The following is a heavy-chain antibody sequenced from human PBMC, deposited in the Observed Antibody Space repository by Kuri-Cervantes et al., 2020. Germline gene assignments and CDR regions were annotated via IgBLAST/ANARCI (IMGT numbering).Heavy chain of an antibody. Sequence: ASEKVSYKASGYTFTSYYMHWVRQPPGQGLEWMGIINPSGGSTSYAQKFQGRVTMTRDTSKSTVYMELSSLGSEDTAVYYCARDRDSNYPVGYFDYWGQGTLVTVSS. CDR3: ARDRDSNYPVGYFDY. CDR2: INPSGGST. CDR1: GYTFTSYY. V-gene: IGHV1-46*01. J-gene: IGHJ4*02. D-gene: IGHD4-11*01.